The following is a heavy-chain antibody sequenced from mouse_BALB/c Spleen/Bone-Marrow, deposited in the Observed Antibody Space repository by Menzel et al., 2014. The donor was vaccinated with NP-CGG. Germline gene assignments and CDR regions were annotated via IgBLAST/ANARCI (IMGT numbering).Heavy chain of an antibody. V-gene: IGHV3-5*02. J-gene: IGHJ2*01. D-gene: IGHD2-1*01. CDR2: IYYSGTI. CDR3: ARFYGNYFDY. CDR1: GISITTGNYR. Sequence: EVKLEESGPGLVKPSQTVSLTCTVTGISITTGNYRWSWIRQFPGNKLEWIGYIYYSGTITYNPSLTSRTTITRDTSKNQFFLEMNSLTAEDTATYYCARFYGNYFDYWGQDTTLTVSS.